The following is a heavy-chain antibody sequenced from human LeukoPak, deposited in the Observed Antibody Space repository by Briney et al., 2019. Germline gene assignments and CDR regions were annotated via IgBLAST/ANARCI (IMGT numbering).Heavy chain of an antibody. CDR2: IKPDGNEK. J-gene: IGHJ4*02. CDR1: GFAFSSSW. V-gene: IGHV3-7*01. Sequence: GGSLRLSCAASGFAFSSSWMDWVRQAPGKGLEWVANIKPDGNEKFSVDSVKGRFTISRDNAKNSLYLQMNSLRAEDTAVYYCARALIGYYFDYWGQGTLVTVSS. CDR3: ARALIGYYFDY. D-gene: IGHD2-8*01.